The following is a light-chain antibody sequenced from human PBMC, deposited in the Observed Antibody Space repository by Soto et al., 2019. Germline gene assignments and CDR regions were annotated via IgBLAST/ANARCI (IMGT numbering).Light chain of an antibody. J-gene: IGKJ1*01. CDR2: KAS. Sequence: DIQMTQSPSTLSASVGDRVTITCRASQSISSWLAWYQQKPGKAPKLLIYKASSLESGVPSRFSGSGYGTEFTLTISSLQADDFATYYCQQYNSGGTFGQGTKVEIK. CDR3: QQYNSGGT. V-gene: IGKV1-5*03. CDR1: QSISSW.